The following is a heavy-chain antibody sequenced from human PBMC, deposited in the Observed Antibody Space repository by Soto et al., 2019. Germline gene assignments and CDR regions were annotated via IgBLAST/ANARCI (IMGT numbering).Heavy chain of an antibody. CDR3: AREGYCSSTSCYWDY. D-gene: IGHD2-2*01. CDR1: GGSISSSSYY. J-gene: IGHJ4*02. V-gene: IGHV4-39*02. Sequence: QLQLQESGPGLVKPSETLSLTCTVSGGSISSSSYYWGWIRQPPGKGLEWIGSIYYSGSTYYNPSLKSRVNISVDTSKNQCSLKLSSVTAADTAVYYCAREGYCSSTSCYWDYWGQGTLVTVSS. CDR2: IYYSGST.